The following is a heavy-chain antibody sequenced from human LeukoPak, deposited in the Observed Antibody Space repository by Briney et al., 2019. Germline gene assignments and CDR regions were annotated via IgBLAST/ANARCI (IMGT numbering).Heavy chain of an antibody. CDR1: GGSISGHY. CDR2: INYSGST. J-gene: IGHJ5*02. V-gene: IGHV4-34*01. CDR3: ARAEPSTTGEFDP. Sequence: SETLSLTCVVYGGSISGHYWSWIRQPPGKGLEWIGEINYSGSTNYNPSLKSRVTISVDTSKNQFSLKLSSVTAADTAVYYCARAEPSTTGEFDPWGQGTLVTVSS. D-gene: IGHD3-16*01.